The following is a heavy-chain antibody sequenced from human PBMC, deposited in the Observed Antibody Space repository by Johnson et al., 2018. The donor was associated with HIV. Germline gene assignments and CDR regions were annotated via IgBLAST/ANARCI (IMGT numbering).Heavy chain of an antibody. CDR3: AKEEGIAAAGGAFDI. D-gene: IGHD6-13*01. V-gene: IGHV3-30*18. CDR2: ISYDGSNK. CDR1: GFTFSSYG. Sequence: QVQLVESGGGVVQPGRSLRLSCAVSGFTFSSYGMHWVRRAPGKGLEWVAVISYDGSNKYYADSVKGRFTISTDNAKNSLYLQMHSLRAEDTALYYCAKEEGIAAAGGAFDIWGQGTMVTVSS. J-gene: IGHJ3*02.